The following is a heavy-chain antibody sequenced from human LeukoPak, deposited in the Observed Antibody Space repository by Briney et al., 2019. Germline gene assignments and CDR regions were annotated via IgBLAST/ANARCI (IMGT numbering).Heavy chain of an antibody. CDR2: ISLYNGNT. Sequence: ASVKVSCKASGYTFTSYGISWVRQAPGQGLEWMGWISLYNGNTNYAQKLQGRVTMTTDTSTSTAYMELRSLRSDDTAVYYCARVGSRTGGRFEYYFDYWGQGTLVTVSS. CDR3: ARVGSRTGGRFEYYFDY. V-gene: IGHV1-18*01. J-gene: IGHJ4*02. D-gene: IGHD3-16*01. CDR1: GYTFTSYG.